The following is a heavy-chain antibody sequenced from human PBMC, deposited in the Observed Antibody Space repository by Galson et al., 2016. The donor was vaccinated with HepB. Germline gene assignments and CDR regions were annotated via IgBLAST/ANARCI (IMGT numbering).Heavy chain of an antibody. Sequence: CAISGDSVSSSTAAWHWIRQSPSRGLEWLARTQYRSKWVSHYADSVRSRVTVIPDTSKNLLTLQVNSVSPEDTAVYYCVKGPPAYHYYGMDVWGQGTPVTVSS. CDR1: GDSVSSSTAA. J-gene: IGHJ6*02. V-gene: IGHV6-1*01. CDR2: TQYRSKWVS. CDR3: VKGPPAYHYYGMDV.